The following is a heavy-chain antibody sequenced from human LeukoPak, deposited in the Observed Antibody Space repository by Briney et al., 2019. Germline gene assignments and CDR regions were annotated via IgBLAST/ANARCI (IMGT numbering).Heavy chain of an antibody. CDR1: GFIFSSYS. Sequence: PGGSLRLSCAASGFIFSSYSMNWARQAPGKGLEWVSYISSSSSTMYYAASVKGRFSISRDNAQNSLYLQMNSLRAEDTAVYYCVRDHHRRLYDSQARDTFDIWGQGTMVTVSS. J-gene: IGHJ3*02. CDR2: ISSSSSTM. D-gene: IGHD3-22*01. CDR3: VRDHHRRLYDSQARDTFDI. V-gene: IGHV3-48*01.